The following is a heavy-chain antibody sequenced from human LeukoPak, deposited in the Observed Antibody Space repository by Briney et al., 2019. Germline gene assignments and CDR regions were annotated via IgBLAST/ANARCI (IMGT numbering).Heavy chain of an antibody. CDR2: IDWDDDK. CDR1: GFSLSTSGMR. Sequence: SGPTLVNPTQTLTLTCTFSGFSLSTSGMRVSWIRQPPGEALVWLARIDWDDDKYCSTSLKTRLTISKATSKNQVVLTMTNMDPVDTATYYCARINVDTAMAPYFDYWGQGTLVTVSS. D-gene: IGHD5-18*01. CDR3: ARINVDTAMAPYFDY. V-gene: IGHV2-70*04. J-gene: IGHJ4*02.